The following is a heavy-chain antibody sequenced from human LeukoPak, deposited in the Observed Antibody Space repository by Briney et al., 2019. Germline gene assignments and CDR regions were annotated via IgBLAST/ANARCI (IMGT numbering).Heavy chain of an antibody. Sequence: SETLSLTCTVSGYSISSGYYWGWIRQPPGKGLEWIGSIYHSGSTYYNPSLKSRVTISVDTSKNQFSLKLSSVTAADTALYYCAKDLRLSVGTSPFDYWGQGTLVTVSS. CDR2: IYHSGST. D-gene: IGHD4-23*01. CDR3: AKDLRLSVGTSPFDY. J-gene: IGHJ4*02. CDR1: GYSISSGYY. V-gene: IGHV4-38-2*02.